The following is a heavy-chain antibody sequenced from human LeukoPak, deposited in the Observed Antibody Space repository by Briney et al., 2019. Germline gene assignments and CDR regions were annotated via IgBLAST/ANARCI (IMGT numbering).Heavy chain of an antibody. J-gene: IGHJ4*02. CDR2: IKQGGSEK. V-gene: IGHV3-7*03. CDR1: GFTFSSYW. CDR3: AKGVDHYGSGSYYKWPLDY. D-gene: IGHD3-10*01. Sequence: PGGSLRLSCAASGFTFSSYWMSWVRQAPGKGLEWVANIKQGGSEKYYVDSVKGRFTISRDNSKNTLYLQMNSLRAEDTAVYYCAKGVDHYGSGSYYKWPLDYWGQGTLVTVSS.